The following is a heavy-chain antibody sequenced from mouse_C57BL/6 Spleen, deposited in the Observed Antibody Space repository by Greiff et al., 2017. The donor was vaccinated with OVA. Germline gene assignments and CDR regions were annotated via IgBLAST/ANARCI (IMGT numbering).Heavy chain of an antibody. D-gene: IGHD2-5*01. V-gene: IGHV1-50*01. CDR3: ARNPYYSNYEAMDY. Sequence: VQLQQPGAELVKPGASVKLSCKASGYTFTSYWMQWVKQRPGQGLEWIGEIDPSDSYTNYNQKFKGKATLTVDTSSSTAYMQLSSLTSEDSAVYYCARNPYYSNYEAMDYWGQGTSVTVSS. CDR1: GYTFTSYW. J-gene: IGHJ4*01. CDR2: IDPSDSYT.